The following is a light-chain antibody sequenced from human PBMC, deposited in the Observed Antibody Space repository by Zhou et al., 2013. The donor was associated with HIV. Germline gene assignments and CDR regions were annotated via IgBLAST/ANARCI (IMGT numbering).Light chain of an antibody. CDR3: QQYNDWPYT. J-gene: IGKJ2*01. CDR1: QNVFSN. Sequence: EVVMTQSPSTLSVSPGERVTLSCRASQNVFSNLAWYQQKPGQAPSLLIYDTSTRATGVPARFSGSGSGTEFTLTISSLQSEDFAVYYCQQYNDWPYT. V-gene: IGKV3-15*01. CDR2: DTS.